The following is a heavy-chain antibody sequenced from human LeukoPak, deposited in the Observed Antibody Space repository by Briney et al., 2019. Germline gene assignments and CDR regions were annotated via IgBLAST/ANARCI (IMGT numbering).Heavy chain of an antibody. D-gene: IGHD4-11*01. Sequence: ASVKVSCKASGGTFSSYAISWVRQAPGQGLDWMGRIIPIFGIANYAQKFQGRVTITANKSTSTAYMELSSLRSEDTAVYYCAREADYPNWFDPWGQGTLVTVSS. V-gene: IGHV1-69*04. CDR1: GGTFSSYA. CDR3: AREADYPNWFDP. J-gene: IGHJ5*02. CDR2: IIPIFGIA.